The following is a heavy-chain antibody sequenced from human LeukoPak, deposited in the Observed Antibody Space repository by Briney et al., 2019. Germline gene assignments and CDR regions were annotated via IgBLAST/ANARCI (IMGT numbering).Heavy chain of an antibody. CDR2: FYHSGST. J-gene: IGHJ3*02. CDR1: SYSISSGYY. CDR3: ARREAVAGIGAFDI. D-gene: IGHD6-19*01. V-gene: IGHV4-38-2*01. Sequence: SETLSLTCAVSSYSISSGYYWGWIRQPPGKGLEWIGSFYHSGSTYYNPSLKSRVTISVDTSTNQFSLKLSSVTAADTAVYYCARREAVAGIGAFDIWGQGTMVTVSS.